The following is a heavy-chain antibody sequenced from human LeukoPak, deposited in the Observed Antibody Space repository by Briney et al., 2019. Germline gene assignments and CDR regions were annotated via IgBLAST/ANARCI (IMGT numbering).Heavy chain of an antibody. Sequence: SETLSLTCTVSGGSISSYYWSWIRQPPGKGLEWIGYIYYSGSTNYNPSLKSRVTISVDTSKNQFSLKLSSVTAADTAVYYCARRVDYDFWSGYYTRSDWFDPWGQRTLVTVSS. CDR3: ARRVDYDFWSGYYTRSDWFDP. V-gene: IGHV4-59*08. J-gene: IGHJ5*02. CDR2: IYYSGST. D-gene: IGHD3-3*01. CDR1: GGSISSYY.